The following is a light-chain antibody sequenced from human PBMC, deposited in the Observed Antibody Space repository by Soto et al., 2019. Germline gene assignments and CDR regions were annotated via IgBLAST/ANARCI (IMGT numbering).Light chain of an antibody. Sequence: EIVLTQSPGTLSLSPGERATLSCRASQSVSSSYLAWYQQKPGQAPRLLIYGASSRATGIPDRFSGSGSGTDLTLTISRLEPEDFAVYYCQQYGSSPPGLTFGGGTKVAIK. J-gene: IGKJ4*01. V-gene: IGKV3-20*01. CDR1: QSVSSSY. CDR2: GAS. CDR3: QQYGSSPPGLT.